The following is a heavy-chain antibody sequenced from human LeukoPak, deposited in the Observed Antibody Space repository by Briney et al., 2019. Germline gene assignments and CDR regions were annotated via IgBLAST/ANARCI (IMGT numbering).Heavy chain of an antibody. CDR2: ISGSGGST. CDR1: GFTFSSYA. D-gene: IGHD3-10*01. CDR3: AKNVLLWFGELWPYGMDV. J-gene: IGHJ6*02. Sequence: GGSLRLSCAASGFTFSSYALSWVRQAPGKGLEWVSAISGSGGSTYYADSVKGRFTISRDNSKNTLYLQMNSLRAEDTAVYYCAKNVLLWFGELWPYGMDVWGQGTTVTVSS. V-gene: IGHV3-23*01.